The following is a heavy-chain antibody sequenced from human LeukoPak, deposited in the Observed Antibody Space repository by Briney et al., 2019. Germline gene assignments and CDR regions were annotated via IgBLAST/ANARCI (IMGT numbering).Heavy chain of an antibody. J-gene: IGHJ3*02. Sequence: SETLSHTCTVSGGSISSHYWSWIRQPPGKGLEWITYIYYTGTSNYNPSLKSRVTISVDTSKNQISLRLSSVTAADTAVYYCARQGIDAFDIWGQGTLVTVSS. CDR3: ARQGIDAFDI. CDR1: GGSISSHY. CDR2: IYYTGTS. V-gene: IGHV4-59*08.